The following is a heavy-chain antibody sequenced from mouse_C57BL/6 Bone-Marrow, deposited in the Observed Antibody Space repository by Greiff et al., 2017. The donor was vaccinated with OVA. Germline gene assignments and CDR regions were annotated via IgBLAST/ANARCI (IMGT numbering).Heavy chain of an antibody. J-gene: IGHJ1*03. CDR1: GYTFTDYN. CDR2: INPNNGGT. V-gene: IGHV1-22*01. D-gene: IGHD1-1*01. Sequence: VQLQQSGPELVKPGASVKMSCKASGYTFTDYNMHWVKQSHGKSLEWIGYINPNNGGTSYNQKFKGKATLTVNKSSSTAYMELRSLTSEDSAVYYCARRRYYGSSSSYWYFDVWGTGTTVTVSS. CDR3: ARRRYYGSSSSYWYFDV.